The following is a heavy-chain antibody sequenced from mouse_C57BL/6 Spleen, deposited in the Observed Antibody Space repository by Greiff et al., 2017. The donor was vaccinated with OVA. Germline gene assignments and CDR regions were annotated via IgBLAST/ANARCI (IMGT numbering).Heavy chain of an antibody. CDR2: IDPSDSYT. D-gene: IGHD1-1*01. V-gene: IGHV1-69*01. Sequence: VQLQQPGAELVMPEASVKLSCKASGYTFTSYWMHWVKQRPGQGLEWIGEIDPSDSYTNYNQKFKGKSTLTVDKSSSTAYMQLSSLTSEDSAVYYCARGGSSSGGFAYWGQGTLVTVSA. CDR3: ARGGSSSGGFAY. J-gene: IGHJ3*01. CDR1: GYTFTSYW.